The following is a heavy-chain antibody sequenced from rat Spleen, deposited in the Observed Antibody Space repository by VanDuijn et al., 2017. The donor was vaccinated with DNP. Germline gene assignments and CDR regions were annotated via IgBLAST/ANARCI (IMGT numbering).Heavy chain of an antibody. Sequence: QVQLKESGPGLVQPSQTLSLTCTVSGFSLTSHTVSWVRQPPGKGLEWIAAMSSGGSTYYNSALKSRLSISRDTSKSQVCLKMNSLQTEDTAMYFCARWGDYWGQGVMVTVSS. CDR3: ARWGDY. CDR1: GFSLTSHT. CDR2: MSSGGST. V-gene: IGHV2-6*01. J-gene: IGHJ2*01.